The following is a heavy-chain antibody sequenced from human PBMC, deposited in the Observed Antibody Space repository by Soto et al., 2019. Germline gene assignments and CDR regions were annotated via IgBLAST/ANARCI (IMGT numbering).Heavy chain of an antibody. D-gene: IGHD1-26*01. J-gene: IGHJ4*02. Sequence: QVQLVESGGGVVQPGRSLRLSCAASGFTFSHYGIHWVRQAPGKGLEWLAVISYDGSNKHYADSVKGRFTVSRDNSKNTLSLQMNSLRAEDTAVAFCARYSGKYQGPIDYWGQGTLVTVSS. CDR2: ISYDGSNK. CDR1: GFTFSHYG. CDR3: ARYSGKYQGPIDY. V-gene: IGHV3-30*03.